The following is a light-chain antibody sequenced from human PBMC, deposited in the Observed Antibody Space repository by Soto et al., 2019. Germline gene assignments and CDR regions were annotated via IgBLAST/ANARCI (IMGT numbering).Light chain of an antibody. CDR2: EVS. Sequence: QSVLTQPASVSGSPGQSITISCTGTSSDVGDYNYVSWYQQHPGKAPKLMIYEVSNRPSGVSNRFSGSKSGNTASLTISGLRAEDDAHYHCSSYTRSNTWLFGGGTKLTLL. V-gene: IGLV2-14*01. CDR1: SSDVGDYNY. J-gene: IGLJ3*02. CDR3: SSYTRSNTWL.